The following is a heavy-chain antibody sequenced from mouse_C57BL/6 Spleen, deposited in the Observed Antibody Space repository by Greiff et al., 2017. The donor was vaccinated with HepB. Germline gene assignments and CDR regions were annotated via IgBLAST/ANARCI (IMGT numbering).Heavy chain of an antibody. CDR2: ISDGGSYT. CDR1: GFTFSSYA. D-gene: IGHD1-1*01. Sequence: EVQVVESGGGLVKPGGSLKLSCAASGFTFSSYAMSWVRQTPEKRLEWVATISDGGSYTYYPDNVKGRFTISRDNAKNNMYLQMSHLKSEDTAMYYCGRGGSYYSGSSFDYWGQGTTLTVSS. V-gene: IGHV5-4*01. J-gene: IGHJ2*01. CDR3: GRGGSYYSGSSFDY.